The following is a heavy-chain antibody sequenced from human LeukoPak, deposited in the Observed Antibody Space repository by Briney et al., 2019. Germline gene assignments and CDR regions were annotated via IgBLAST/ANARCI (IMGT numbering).Heavy chain of an antibody. V-gene: IGHV3-23*01. D-gene: IGHD3-10*01. CDR3: AKDGGLLWFGELPRTFYYMDV. Sequence: GGTLRLSCAASGFTFSSYGMSWVRQAPGKGLEWVSAISGSGGSTYYADSVKGRFTISRDNSKNTLYLQMNSLRAEDTAVYYCAKDGGLLWFGELPRTFYYMDVWGKGTTVTVSS. CDR1: GFTFSSYG. J-gene: IGHJ6*03. CDR2: ISGSGGST.